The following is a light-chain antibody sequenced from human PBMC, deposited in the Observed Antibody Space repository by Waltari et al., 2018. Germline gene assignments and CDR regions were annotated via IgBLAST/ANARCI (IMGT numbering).Light chain of an antibody. CDR2: EDT. CDR3: GTWDSSLSGAV. V-gene: IGLV1-51*02. J-gene: IGLJ7*01. Sequence: QSVLTQPPSVFAAPGQRVTISCSGGRSNIGNNYVSWYRQFPGTAPKLLIYEDTERPSGIAGRFSGSKSGTSATLDITGLQAGDEADYYCGTWDSSLSGAVFGGGTHLTVL. CDR1: RSNIGNNY.